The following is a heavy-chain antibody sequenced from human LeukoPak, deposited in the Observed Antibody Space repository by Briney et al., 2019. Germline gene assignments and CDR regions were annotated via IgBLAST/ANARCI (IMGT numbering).Heavy chain of an antibody. CDR3: ARGSPPDENDFWSGYLPIYYYYYYMDV. CDR2: ISYDGSNK. CDR1: GFTFSSYA. V-gene: IGHV3-30*01. D-gene: IGHD3-3*01. J-gene: IGHJ6*03. Sequence: PGGSLRLSCAASGFTFSSYAMHWVRQAPGKGLEWVAVISYDGSNKYYADSVKGRFTISRDNSKNTLYLQMNSLRAEDTAVYYCARGSPPDENDFWSGYLPIYYYYYYMDVWGKGTTVTVSS.